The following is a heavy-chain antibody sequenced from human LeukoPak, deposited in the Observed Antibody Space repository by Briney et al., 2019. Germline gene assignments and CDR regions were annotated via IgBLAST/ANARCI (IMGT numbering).Heavy chain of an antibody. J-gene: IGHJ2*01. CDR2: ISGGGGGT. D-gene: IGHD3-10*01. Sequence: PGGSLRLSCAASGFTFSTYAMNWVRQAPGKGLEWVSSISGGGGGTYYADSVKGRFTISRDNSENTLHLQMNSLRAEDTAVYYCARLRGGWYFDLWGRGTLVTVSS. CDR3: ARLRGGWYFDL. V-gene: IGHV3-23*01. CDR1: GFTFSTYA.